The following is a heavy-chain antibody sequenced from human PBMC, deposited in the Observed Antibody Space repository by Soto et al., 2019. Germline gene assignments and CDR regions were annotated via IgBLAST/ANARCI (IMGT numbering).Heavy chain of an antibody. CDR3: VHRAGMVGNSWLPGH. J-gene: IGHJ4*02. CDR2: LYWDDDK. Sequence: QITLKESGPTLVKPTQTLTLTCTFSGFSLSTSEVGVGWIRQPPGKALEWLALLYWDDDKRYNPSLKSRLTITKDPSKNQVFLTLTNMDPVDTATYYCVHRAGMVGNSWLPGHWGQGTLVTVSS. CDR1: GFSLSTSEVG. D-gene: IGHD1-26*01. V-gene: IGHV2-5*02.